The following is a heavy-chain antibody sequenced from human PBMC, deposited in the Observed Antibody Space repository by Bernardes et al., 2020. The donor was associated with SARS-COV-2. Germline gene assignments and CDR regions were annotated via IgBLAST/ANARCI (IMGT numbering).Heavy chain of an antibody. D-gene: IGHD2-15*01. V-gene: IGHV3-48*01. CDR2: ISSSSSTI. J-gene: IGHJ4*02. CDR1: GFTFSGYS. Sequence: GGSLRLSCAASGFTFSGYSMHWVRQAPGKGLEWVSYISSSSSTIYYADSVKGRFTISRDNAKKSLYLQMNTLRAEDTAVYYCARDGMIKRWFFDSWGQGTLVTVSS. CDR3: ARDGMIKRWFFDS.